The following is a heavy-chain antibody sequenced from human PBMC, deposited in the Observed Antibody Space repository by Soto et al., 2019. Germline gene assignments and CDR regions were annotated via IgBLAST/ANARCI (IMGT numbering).Heavy chain of an antibody. CDR1: GFTFEENA. CDR2: ISWNSGSI. D-gene: IGHD6-25*01. V-gene: IGHV3-9*01. J-gene: IGHJ6*02. CDR3: TKSRPYYFGLDV. Sequence: EVQLVESGGGLVQPGRSLRLSCAASGFTFEENAMHWVRQAPGKGLGGVSSISWNSGSIDYADSVKGRFTISRDNAKKSLYLQMNSLRAEDTALYYCTKSRPYYFGLDVWGQGTTVTVSS.